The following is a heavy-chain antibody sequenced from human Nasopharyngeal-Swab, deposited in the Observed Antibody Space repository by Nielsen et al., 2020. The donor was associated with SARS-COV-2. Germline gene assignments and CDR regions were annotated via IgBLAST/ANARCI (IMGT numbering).Heavy chain of an antibody. CDR3: ARESGRVGSYFYYYYYMDV. D-gene: IGHD3-10*01. J-gene: IGHJ6*03. CDR2: IYYSGST. Sequence: WIRQPPGKGLEWIGSIYYSGSTYYNPSLKSRVTISVDTSKNQSSLKLSSVTAADTAVYYCARESGRVGSYFYYYYYMDVWGKGTTVTVSS. V-gene: IGHV4-39*07.